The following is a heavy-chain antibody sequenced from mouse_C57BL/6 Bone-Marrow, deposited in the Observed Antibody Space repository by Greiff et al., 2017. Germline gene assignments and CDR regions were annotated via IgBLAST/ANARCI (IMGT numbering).Heavy chain of an antibody. CDR1: GYTFTSYW. CDR3: TRGGFITTVVEGFAY. Sequence: EVQLQQSGTVLARPGASVKMSCKTSGYTFTSYWMHWVKQRPGQGLEWIGAIYPGNSDTSYNQKFKGKDKLTAVTSASTAYMELSSLTNEDSAVYYCTRGGFITTVVEGFAYWGQGTLVTVSA. J-gene: IGHJ3*01. V-gene: IGHV1-5*01. D-gene: IGHD1-1*01. CDR2: IYPGNSDT.